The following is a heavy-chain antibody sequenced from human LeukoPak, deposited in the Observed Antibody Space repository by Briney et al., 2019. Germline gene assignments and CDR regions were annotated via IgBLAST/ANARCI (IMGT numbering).Heavy chain of an antibody. Sequence: GGSMRLSCAASGYTFSSYAMSWVRQAPGKGLEWVSAISGSGSSTYYADSVKGRFTISRDNSKNTLYLQMNSLRAEDTAVYYCAKHPEIAVADTFDYWGQGTLVTVSS. CDR3: AKHPEIAVADTFDY. CDR2: ISGSGSST. J-gene: IGHJ4*02. D-gene: IGHD6-19*01. V-gene: IGHV3-23*01. CDR1: GYTFSSYA.